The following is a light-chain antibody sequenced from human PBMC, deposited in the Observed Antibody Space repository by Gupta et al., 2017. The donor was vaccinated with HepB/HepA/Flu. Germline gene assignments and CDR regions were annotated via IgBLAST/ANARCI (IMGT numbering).Light chain of an antibody. CDR2: LGS. CDR3: MQALQTRT. J-gene: IGKJ1*01. Sequence: DIVMTQSPLSLPVTPGEPASISCRSSQSLLHSNGYNYLDWYLQEPGQSPQLLIYLGSNRASGVPDRISGSGSGTDFTLKISRVEAEDVGVYYCMQALQTRTFGQGTKVEIK. CDR1: QSLLHSNGYNY. V-gene: IGKV2-28*01.